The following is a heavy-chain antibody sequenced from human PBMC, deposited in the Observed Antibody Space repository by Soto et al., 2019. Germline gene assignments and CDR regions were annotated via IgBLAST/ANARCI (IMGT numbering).Heavy chain of an antibody. Sequence: AGGSLRLSCAASGFTFSSYGMHWVRQAPSKGLEWVAVISYDGSNKYYADSVKGRFTISRDNSKNTLYLQMNSLRAEDTAVYYCAKGGSYFAFYYYGMDVWGQGTTVTVSS. CDR1: GFTFSSYG. CDR3: AKGGSYFAFYYYGMDV. J-gene: IGHJ6*02. CDR2: ISYDGSNK. V-gene: IGHV3-30*18. D-gene: IGHD1-26*01.